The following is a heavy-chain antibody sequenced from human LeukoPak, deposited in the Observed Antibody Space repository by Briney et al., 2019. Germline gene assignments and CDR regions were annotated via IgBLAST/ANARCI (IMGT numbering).Heavy chain of an antibody. CDR1: GGSISSSNW. CDR3: ARVPGYYDSSGYYFIDY. CDR2: IYHSGST. D-gene: IGHD3-22*01. V-gene: IGHV4-4*02. J-gene: IGHJ4*02. Sequence: SGTLSLTCAVSGGSISSSNWWSWVRQPPGKGLEWIGEIYHSGSTNYNPSLKSRVAISVDKSKNQFSLKLSSVTAADTAVYYCARVPGYYDSSGYYFIDYWGQGTLVTVSS.